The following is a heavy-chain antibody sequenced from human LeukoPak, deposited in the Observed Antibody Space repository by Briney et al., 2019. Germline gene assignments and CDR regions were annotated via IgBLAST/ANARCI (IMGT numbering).Heavy chain of an antibody. V-gene: IGHV3-48*03. J-gene: IGHJ4*02. Sequence: GGSLRLSCAASGFTFSSYEMNWVRQAPGKGLEGVSYISSGSTIYDSDSVKGRFTISRDNAKNSLYLQMNSLRAEDTAVYYCARESIAVAGAPFDYWGQGTLVTVSS. CDR2: ISSGSTI. CDR1: GFTFSSYE. CDR3: ARESIAVAGAPFDY. D-gene: IGHD6-19*01.